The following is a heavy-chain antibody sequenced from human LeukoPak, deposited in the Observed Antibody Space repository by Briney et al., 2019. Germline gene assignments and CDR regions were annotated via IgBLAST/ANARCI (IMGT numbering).Heavy chain of an antibody. Sequence: SETLSLTCTVSGGSISSYYWSWIRQPPGKGLEWIGYIYTSGSTNYNPFLKSRVTISVDTSKNQFSLKLSSVTAADTAVYYCARWADPGVPNWFDPWGQGTLVTVSS. D-gene: IGHD1-26*01. CDR2: IYTSGST. CDR3: ARWADPGVPNWFDP. J-gene: IGHJ5*02. CDR1: GGSISSYY. V-gene: IGHV4-4*09.